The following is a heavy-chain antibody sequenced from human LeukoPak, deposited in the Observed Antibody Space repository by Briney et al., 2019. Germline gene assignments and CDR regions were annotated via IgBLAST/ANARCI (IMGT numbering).Heavy chain of an antibody. V-gene: IGHV4-39*02. CDR2: IYYSGST. CDR1: GGSISSNSYY. D-gene: IGHD4-17*01. J-gene: IGHJ5*02. Sequence: SETLSLTCTVSGGSISSNSYYWGWIRQPPGKGMEWIGSIYYSGSTYYNPSLDSRVAISIDMSKNHFSLKLRSVTVADTAVYYCARTTVSWGNWFDPWGQGILVTVSS. CDR3: ARTTVSWGNWFDP.